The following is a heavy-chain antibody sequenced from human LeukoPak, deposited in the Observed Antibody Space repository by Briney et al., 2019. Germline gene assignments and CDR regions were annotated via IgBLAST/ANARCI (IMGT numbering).Heavy chain of an antibody. J-gene: IGHJ4*02. CDR1: GFTFSSYG. V-gene: IGHV3-23*01. CDR2: VSATGYTT. D-gene: IGHD1-1*01. Sequence: GGSLRLSCVASGFTFSSYGMSWVRQAPGKGLEWVSYVSATGYTTSYADSVKGRFTISRDNSKNTLYLQMNSLRAEDTAVYYCARAPGYGAAYYFDYWGQGTLVTVSS. CDR3: ARAPGYGAAYYFDY.